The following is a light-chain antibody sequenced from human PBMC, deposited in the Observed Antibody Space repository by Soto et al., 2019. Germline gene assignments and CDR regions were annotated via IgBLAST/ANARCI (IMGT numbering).Light chain of an antibody. CDR2: GAS. J-gene: IGKJ3*01. V-gene: IGKV3-15*01. CDR1: QSVSSN. Sequence: EIVMTQSPGTLSVSPGERATLSCRASQSVSSNLAWYQQKPGQAPRLLIYGASTRATGIPARFSGSGSGTEFTLTISTLQSEGFAVYYCQQYDNWPPFTFGPGTKVDIK. CDR3: QQYDNWPPFT.